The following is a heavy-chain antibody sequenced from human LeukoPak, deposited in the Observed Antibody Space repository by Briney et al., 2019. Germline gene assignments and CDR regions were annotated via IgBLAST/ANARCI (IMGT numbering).Heavy chain of an antibody. Sequence: PGGSLRLSCAASGFTFSNYWMHWVRQAPGKGLVWVSRINIDGSSTSYADSVKGRFTISRDNAKNTMSLQMNSLRAEDTAVYYCARVSSGSYFGYYYYYMDVWGKGTTVTVSS. CDR3: ARVSSGSYFGYYYYYMDV. CDR2: INIDGSST. V-gene: IGHV3-74*01. CDR1: GFTFSNYW. J-gene: IGHJ6*03. D-gene: IGHD1-26*01.